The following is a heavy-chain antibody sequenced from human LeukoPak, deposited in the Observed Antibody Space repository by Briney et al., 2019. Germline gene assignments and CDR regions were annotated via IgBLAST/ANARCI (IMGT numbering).Heavy chain of an antibody. Sequence: GATVKISCKASGYTFTDYYIHWVQQAPGKGLEWMGRVDPEDGETIYAEKFQGRVIINADTSTDTAYMELSSLRSEDTAVYYCATALLGATRHWFDPWGQGTLVAVSS. CDR3: ATALLGATRHWFDP. D-gene: IGHD1-26*01. V-gene: IGHV1-69-2*01. CDR1: GYTFTDYY. J-gene: IGHJ5*02. CDR2: VDPEDGET.